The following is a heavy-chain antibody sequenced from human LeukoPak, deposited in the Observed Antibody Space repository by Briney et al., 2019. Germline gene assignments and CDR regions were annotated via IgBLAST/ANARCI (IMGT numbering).Heavy chain of an antibody. Sequence: PGRSLRLSCAASGFTFDDYAMHWVRQAPGKGLEWVSGISWNSGSIGYADSVKGRFTISRDNAKNSLYLQMNSLRAKDTALYYCAKETDYKRGFDYWGQGTLVTVSS. J-gene: IGHJ4*02. D-gene: IGHD4-11*01. CDR2: ISWNSGSI. CDR3: AKETDYKRGFDY. V-gene: IGHV3-9*01. CDR1: GFTFDDYA.